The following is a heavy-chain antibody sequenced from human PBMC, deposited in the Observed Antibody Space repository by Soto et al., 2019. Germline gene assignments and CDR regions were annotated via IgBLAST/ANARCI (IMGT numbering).Heavy chain of an antibody. D-gene: IGHD5-12*01. Sequence: QVHLVQSGVEVKTPGASVKVSCQASGYTFFTYDISWVRQATGQGLEWMGWISTYSGDTKYAQKYQGRVTMTTDTYTTTAYLELGSLRSDDTAVYYCARHHGPTTSENWFAPWGQGTLVTVSS. J-gene: IGHJ5*02. CDR1: GYTFFTYD. CDR2: ISTYSGDT. V-gene: IGHV1-18*01. CDR3: ARHHGPTTSENWFAP.